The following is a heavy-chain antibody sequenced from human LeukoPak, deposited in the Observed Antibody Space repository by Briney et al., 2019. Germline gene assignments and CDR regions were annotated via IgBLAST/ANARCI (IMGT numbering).Heavy chain of an antibody. CDR2: IYYSGST. Sequence: SETLSLTCTVSGDSISSSRYYWGWIRQPPWKGLEWIGYIYYSGSTNYNPSLKSRISISVDTSKNQFSLKLSSVTAADTAVYYCARTTEGGYTYNYFYYYYMDVWGKGTAVTISS. D-gene: IGHD5-18*01. V-gene: IGHV4-61*05. J-gene: IGHJ6*03. CDR1: GDSISSSRYY. CDR3: ARTTEGGYTYNYFYYYYMDV.